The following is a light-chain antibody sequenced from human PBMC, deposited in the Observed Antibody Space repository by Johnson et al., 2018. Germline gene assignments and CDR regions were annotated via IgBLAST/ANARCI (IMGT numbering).Light chain of an antibody. J-gene: IGLJ1*01. V-gene: IGLV1-51*02. CDR2: ENN. CDR3: GTWGSSLSAGNV. Sequence: QSVLTQPPSVSAAPGQKVTISCSGSSSNIGNNYVSWYQQLPGTAPKLLIYENNKRPSGIPDRFSGSKSGTSATLGITGLQTGDEADYYCGTWGSSLSAGNVCGTGTKVPVL. CDR1: SSNIGNNY.